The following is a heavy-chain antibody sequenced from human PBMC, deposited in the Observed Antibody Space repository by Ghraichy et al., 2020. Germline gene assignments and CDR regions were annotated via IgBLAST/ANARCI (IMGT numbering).Heavy chain of an antibody. CDR3: ARDNGYYYGSSGYLIDY. Sequence: ASVKVSCKASGYTFTSYGISWVRQAPGQGLEWMGWISAYNGNTNYAQKLQGRVTMTTDTSTSTAYMELRSLRSDDTAVYYCARDNGYYYGSSGYLIDYWGQGTLVTVSS. J-gene: IGHJ4*02. D-gene: IGHD3-22*01. CDR1: GYTFTSYG. CDR2: ISAYNGNT. V-gene: IGHV1-18*04.